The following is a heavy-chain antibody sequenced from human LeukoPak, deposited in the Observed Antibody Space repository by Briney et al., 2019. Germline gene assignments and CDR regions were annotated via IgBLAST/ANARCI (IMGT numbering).Heavy chain of an antibody. V-gene: IGHV1-2*02. CDR2: INPNSGGT. J-gene: IGHJ4*02. D-gene: IGHD2-2*02. CDR3: ARVVGYCSSTSCYRPRFDY. CDR1: GYTFTGYY. Sequence: HAASVKVSCTASGYTFTGYYMHWVRQAPGQGLEWMGWINPNSGGTNYAQKFQGRVTMTRDTSISTAYMELSRLRSDDTAVYYCARVVGYCSSTSCYRPRFDYWGQGTLVTVSS.